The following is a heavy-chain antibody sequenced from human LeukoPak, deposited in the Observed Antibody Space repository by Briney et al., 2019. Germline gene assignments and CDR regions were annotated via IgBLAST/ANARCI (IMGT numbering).Heavy chain of an antibody. V-gene: IGHV1-69*05. Sequence: SVKVSCKASGGTFSSYAISWVRQAPGQGLEWMGRIIPIFGTANYAQKFQGRVTITTDESTSTAHMELSSLRSEDTAVYYCARADSSGSYFDYWGQGTLVTVSS. D-gene: IGHD6-19*01. CDR1: GGTFSSYA. J-gene: IGHJ4*02. CDR3: ARADSSGSYFDY. CDR2: IIPIFGTA.